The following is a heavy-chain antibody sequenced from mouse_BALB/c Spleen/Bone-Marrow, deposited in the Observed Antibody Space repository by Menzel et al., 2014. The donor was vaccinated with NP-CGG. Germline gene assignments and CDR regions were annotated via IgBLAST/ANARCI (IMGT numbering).Heavy chain of an antibody. V-gene: IGHV2-9*02. Sequence: VQLQESGPGLVAPSQSLSITCTVSGFSLTSYGVNWVRRPPGKGLEWLGVIWAGGSTNYNSALMSRMSIRKDNSKSQVFLKMNSLQTDDTAMYYCARNYGSSYFDYWGQGTTLTVSS. CDR2: IWAGGST. CDR1: GFSLTSYG. D-gene: IGHD1-1*01. J-gene: IGHJ2*01. CDR3: ARNYGSSYFDY.